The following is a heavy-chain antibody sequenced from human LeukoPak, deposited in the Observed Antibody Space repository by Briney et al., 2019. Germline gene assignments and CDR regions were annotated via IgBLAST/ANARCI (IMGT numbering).Heavy chain of an antibody. CDR2: ISSSGSTI. J-gene: IGHJ3*02. CDR3: ARMNPPAFDI. Sequence: PGGSLRLSCAASGFTFSSYGMHWVRQAPGKGLEWVSYISSSGSTIYYADSVKGRFTISRDNAKNSLYLQMNSLRAEDTAVYYCARMNPPAFDIWGQGTMVTVSS. V-gene: IGHV3-48*04. D-gene: IGHD1-14*01. CDR1: GFTFSSYG.